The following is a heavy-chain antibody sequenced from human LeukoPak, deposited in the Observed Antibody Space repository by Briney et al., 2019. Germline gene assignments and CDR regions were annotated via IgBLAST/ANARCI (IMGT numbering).Heavy chain of an antibody. CDR2: IKGDGSST. J-gene: IGHJ4*02. Sequence: GGSLRLSCAASGFTFSSYWMHWVRHTPGKGLVWVSRIKGDGSSTSYADSVKGRFTISRDNAKNSLYLQMNSLRAEDTAVYYCARDGSSTVTTYYFDYWGQGTLVTVSS. D-gene: IGHD4-17*01. V-gene: IGHV3-74*01. CDR1: GFTFSSYW. CDR3: ARDGSSTVTTYYFDY.